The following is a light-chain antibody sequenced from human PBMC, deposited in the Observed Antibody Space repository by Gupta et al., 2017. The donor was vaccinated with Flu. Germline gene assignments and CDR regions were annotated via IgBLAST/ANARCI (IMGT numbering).Light chain of an antibody. Sequence: QSVLTQPGSVSASPCQKVTISCSGSSSNIGNNDVSWYQQIPGTDTQPIISENNQRPSGITDRFSSCPSGKYATPRTNEVPTVDEDDDYCGSSESCMSAFVFGGGTKVTVL. CDR2: ENN. CDR3: GSSESCMSAFV. J-gene: IGLJ2*01. V-gene: IGLV1-51*02. CDR1: SSNIGNND.